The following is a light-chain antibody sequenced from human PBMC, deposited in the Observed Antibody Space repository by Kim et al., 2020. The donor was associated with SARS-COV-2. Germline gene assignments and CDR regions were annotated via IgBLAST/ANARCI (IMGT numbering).Light chain of an antibody. Sequence: QSALTQPPSASGSPGQSVTISCTGTSSDVGGYNYVSWYQQHPGKAPKFMIYEVSKRPSGVPDRFSGSKSGNTASLTVSGLQAEDEADYYCSSYVGSNNRVFGGGTQLTVL. CDR2: EVS. CDR1: SSDVGGYNY. CDR3: SSYVGSNNRV. J-gene: IGLJ3*02. V-gene: IGLV2-8*01.